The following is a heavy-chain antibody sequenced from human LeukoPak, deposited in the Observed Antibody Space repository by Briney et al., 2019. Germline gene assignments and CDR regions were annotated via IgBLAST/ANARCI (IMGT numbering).Heavy chain of an antibody. D-gene: IGHD2-21*02. CDR2: IRSNSLTK. J-gene: IGHJ3*02. CDR1: GFTFSDEP. Sequence: GGSLRLSCGASGFTFSDEPMHWVREAPGEGLEWGAHIRSNSLTKSYADTVKGRFTISRDNAKKSLYLQMNSLRDEDTAVYYCVRDTAFAFDIWGQGTLVTVSS. CDR3: VRDTAFAFDI. V-gene: IGHV3-48*02.